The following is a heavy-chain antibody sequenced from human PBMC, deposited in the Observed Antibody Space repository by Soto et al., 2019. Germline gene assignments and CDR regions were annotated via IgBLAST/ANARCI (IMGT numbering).Heavy chain of an antibody. J-gene: IGHJ4*02. D-gene: IGHD6-19*01. V-gene: IGHV3-33*01. Sequence: PGGSLTLSCAPPGFTFHNYGMHWVPTAPGKRLERVAVVWVDGSNKNYADYVRGRFTISRDNSKNTLYLQMNSLRAEDTAVYYCARASSSGWYAGDYWGQGTLVTVSS. CDR3: ARASSSGWYAGDY. CDR1: GFTFHNYG. CDR2: VWVDGSNK.